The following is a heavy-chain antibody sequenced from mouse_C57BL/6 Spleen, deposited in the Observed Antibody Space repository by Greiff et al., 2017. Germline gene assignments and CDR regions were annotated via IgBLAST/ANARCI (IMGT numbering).Heavy chain of an antibody. CDR2: IYPGDGDT. Sequence: QVQLQQSGAELVKPGASVKISCKASGYAFSSYWMNWVKQRPGKGLEWIGQIYPGDGDTNYNGKFKGQATLTADKSSSTAYMQLSSLISEDSAVYFCARGGSDYARDYWGQGTSVTVSS. J-gene: IGHJ4*01. V-gene: IGHV1-80*01. CDR3: ARGGSDYARDY. CDR1: GYAFSSYW.